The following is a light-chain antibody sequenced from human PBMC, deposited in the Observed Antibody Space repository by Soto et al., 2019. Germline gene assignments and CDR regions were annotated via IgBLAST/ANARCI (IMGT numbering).Light chain of an antibody. Sequence: DIQMTQSPSSVSASVGDRVTITCRARQGISSWLAWYQQKPGKAPKLLIYAASSVQSGVPSRYRGSGSGTDFTFNISSLQPEDFATYYCQQTNSLPLTFGGGTKVEIK. CDR2: AAS. CDR3: QQTNSLPLT. CDR1: QGISSW. V-gene: IGKV1-12*01. J-gene: IGKJ4*01.